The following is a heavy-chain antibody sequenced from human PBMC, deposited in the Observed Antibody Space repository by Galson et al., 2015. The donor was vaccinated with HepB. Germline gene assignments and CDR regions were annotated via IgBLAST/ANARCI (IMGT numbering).Heavy chain of an antibody. CDR3: AREGRVATTYFDY. D-gene: IGHD4-23*01. Sequence: SLRLSCAASGFTFSNYGMHWVRQAPGKGLEWLAVIWYDGSNQCYADSAKGRFTISRDNSKSTLYLQMNSLRAEDTAVYYCAREGRVATTYFDYWGQGTLVTVSS. CDR1: GFTFSNYG. CDR2: IWYDGSNQ. V-gene: IGHV3-33*01. J-gene: IGHJ4*02.